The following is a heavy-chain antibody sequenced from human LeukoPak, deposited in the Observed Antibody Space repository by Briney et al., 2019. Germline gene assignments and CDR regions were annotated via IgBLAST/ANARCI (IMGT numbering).Heavy chain of an antibody. V-gene: IGHV3-21*01. CDR3: AREGPEYYYDSSGYSSFDY. J-gene: IGHJ4*02. D-gene: IGHD3-22*01. CDR1: GFTFSSYS. CDR2: ISSSSSYI. Sequence: GGSLRLSCAASGFTFSSYSMNWVRQAPGKGLEWVSSISSSSSYIYYADSVKGRFTISRDNAKNSLYLQMNSLRPEDTAVYYCAREGPEYYYDSSGYSSFDYWGQGTLVTVSS.